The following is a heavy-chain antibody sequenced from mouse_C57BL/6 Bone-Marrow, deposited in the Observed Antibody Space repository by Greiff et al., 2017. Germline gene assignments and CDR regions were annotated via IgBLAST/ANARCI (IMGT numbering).Heavy chain of an antibody. CDR3: ARHCYGSSYGAMDY. CDR2: IDPEDGDT. Sequence: VQLKQSGAELVKPGASVKLSCTASGFNIKDYYMHWVKQRPEQGLEWIGRIDPEDGDTKYTQKFQGKATITADTSSNTASLQLSSLTSEDTAVYYCARHCYGSSYGAMDYWGQGTAVTVSS. D-gene: IGHD1-1*01. V-gene: IGHV14-2*01. CDR1: GFNIKDYY. J-gene: IGHJ4*01.